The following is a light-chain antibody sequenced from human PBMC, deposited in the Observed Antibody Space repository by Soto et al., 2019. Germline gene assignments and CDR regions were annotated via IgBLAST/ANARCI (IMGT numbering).Light chain of an antibody. V-gene: IGLV4-69*01. CDR3: QTWGSGIVV. CDR2: LNSDGSH. CDR1: SGHSNYA. J-gene: IGLJ2*01. Sequence: QAVVTQSPSASASLGASVKLTCTLSSGHSNYAIAWHQQQSEKGPRYLMKLNSDGSHSKGDGIPDRFSGSSSGAERYLTIASIQSEDEADYYCQTWGSGIVVFGGGTKLTVL.